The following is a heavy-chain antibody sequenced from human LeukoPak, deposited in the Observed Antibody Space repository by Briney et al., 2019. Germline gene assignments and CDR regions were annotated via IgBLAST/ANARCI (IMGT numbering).Heavy chain of an antibody. D-gene: IGHD6-6*01. CDR3: ARSIAARRGYIDY. CDR1: GGSISGYY. J-gene: IGHJ4*02. V-gene: IGHV4-59*08. Sequence: SETLSLTCTVSGGSISGYYWSWIRQPPGKGLEWIGYIYHSGSTNYNPSLKSRVTISVDTSKNQFSLKLSSVTAADTAVYYCARSIAARRGYIDYWGQGTLVTVSS. CDR2: IYHSGST.